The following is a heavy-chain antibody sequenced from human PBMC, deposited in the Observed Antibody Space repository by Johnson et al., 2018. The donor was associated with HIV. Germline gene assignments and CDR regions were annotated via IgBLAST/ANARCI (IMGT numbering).Heavy chain of an antibody. D-gene: IGHD3-22*01. CDR1: GFTFSSYG. J-gene: IGHJ3*02. CDR3: ARLIGYDSSGKAFDM. V-gene: IGHV3-30*02. CDR2: IRYDGSNK. Sequence: VQLVESGGGVVQPGGSLRLSCAASGFTFSSYGMHWVRQAPGKGLEWVAFIRYDGSNKYYADSVKGRFTISSDNSKNTLYLQMTSLRAEDTALYYCARLIGYDSSGKAFDMWGQGTMVIVSS.